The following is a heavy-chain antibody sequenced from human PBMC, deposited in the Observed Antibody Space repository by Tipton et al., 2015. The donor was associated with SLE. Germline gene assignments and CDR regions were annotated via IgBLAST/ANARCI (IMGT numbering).Heavy chain of an antibody. J-gene: IGHJ5*02. CDR3: ARAGGGDSNWFDP. CDR2: IYYGGTI. V-gene: IGHV4-28*02. CDR1: VYSISSSHW. Sequence: TLSLTCTVSVYSISSSHWWGWIRQPPGKGLEWIGHIYYGGTIYYNPSLKSRVTMSIDTSKHQFSLKLSSVTAADTAVYYCARAGGGDSNWFDPWGQGTLVTVSS. D-gene: IGHD2-21*01.